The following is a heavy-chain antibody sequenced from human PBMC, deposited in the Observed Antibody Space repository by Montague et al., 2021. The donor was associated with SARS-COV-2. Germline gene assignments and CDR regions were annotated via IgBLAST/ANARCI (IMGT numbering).Heavy chain of an antibody. CDR1: GFSLSTSGMC. Sequence: PPLVKPTQPLTLTCTFSGFSLSTSGMCVSWIRQPPGKALEWLARIDRDDDKYYSTSLKTRLTISKDTSKNQVVLTMTNMDPVDTATYYCARTAGTDYTGYYYYAMDVWGQGTTVTVSS. D-gene: IGHD3-10*01. V-gene: IGHV2-70*11. J-gene: IGHJ6*02. CDR2: IDRDDDK. CDR3: ARTAGTDYTGYYYYAMDV.